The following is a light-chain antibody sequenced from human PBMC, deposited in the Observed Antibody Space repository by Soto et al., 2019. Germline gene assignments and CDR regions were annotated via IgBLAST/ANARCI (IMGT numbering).Light chain of an antibody. CDR2: ATS. V-gene: IGKV1-27*01. CDR1: QGIATY. CDR3: QKYNSAPLT. J-gene: IGKJ4*01. Sequence: DVQMTQSPSSLSAFVGDRVTITCRASQGIATYLAWFQQKPGKVPKLLIYATSTLQSGVPSRFSGSGSGTDFTLTINSLQPEDVGTYYCQKYNSAPLTLGGGTKVEIK.